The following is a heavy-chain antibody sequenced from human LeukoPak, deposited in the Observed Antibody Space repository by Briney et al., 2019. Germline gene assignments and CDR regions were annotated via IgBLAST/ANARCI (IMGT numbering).Heavy chain of an antibody. D-gene: IGHD5-24*01. CDR2: ISYDGSNK. V-gene: IGHV3-30-3*01. Sequence: PGRSLRLSCAASGFTFSRYAMHWVRQAPGKGLEWVAVISYDGSNKYYADSVKGRFTISRDNSKNTLYLQMNSLRAEDTAVYYCARLEMASNYWGQGTLVTVSS. J-gene: IGHJ4*02. CDR1: GFTFSRYA. CDR3: ARLEMASNY.